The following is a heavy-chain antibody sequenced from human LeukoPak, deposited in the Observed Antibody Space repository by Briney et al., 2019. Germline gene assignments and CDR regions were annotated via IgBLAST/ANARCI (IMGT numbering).Heavy chain of an antibody. CDR3: ATRDGYRAPFDY. CDR2: INHSGST. Sequence: SETLSLTCAVYGGSFSGYYWSWIRQPPGKGREWIGEINHSGSTNYNPSLKSRVTISVDTSKNQFSLKLSSVTAADTAVYYCATRDGYRAPFDYWGQGTLVTVSS. CDR1: GGSFSGYY. D-gene: IGHD5-24*01. J-gene: IGHJ4*02. V-gene: IGHV4-34*01.